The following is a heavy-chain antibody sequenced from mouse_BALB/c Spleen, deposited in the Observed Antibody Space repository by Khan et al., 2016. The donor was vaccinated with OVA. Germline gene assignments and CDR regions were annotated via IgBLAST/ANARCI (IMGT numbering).Heavy chain of an antibody. CDR2: IWNDGTT. CDR3: ALQPYYHYNMMAY. V-gene: IGHV2-6-1*01. J-gene: IGHJ4*01. CDR1: GFSLTNYG. Sequence: QVQLMESGPDLAAPSQSLSITCTISGFSLTNYGIHWVRQPPGKGLEWLVVIWNDGTTTYNSALKSRLTITKDNSQSQVFLKMNSLQTDDKAIYFGALQPYYHYNMMAYWGQGTLVTVSS. D-gene: IGHD2-4*01.